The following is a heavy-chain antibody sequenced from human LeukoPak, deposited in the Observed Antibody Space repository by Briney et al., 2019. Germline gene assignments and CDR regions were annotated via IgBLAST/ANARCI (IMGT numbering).Heavy chain of an antibody. Sequence: PSETLSLTCTVSGGSIIDSSYYWGWLRQPQGKGLEWIGNIYYFGTTLHNPSLKSRVTMSVDTSKNQFSLKLSSVTAADTAVYYCARDSHAWYGQYYFDFWGQGALVTVSS. V-gene: IGHV4-39*07. J-gene: IGHJ4*02. CDR3: ARDSHAWYGQYYFDF. D-gene: IGHD6-13*01. CDR1: GGSIIDSSYY. CDR2: IYYFGTT.